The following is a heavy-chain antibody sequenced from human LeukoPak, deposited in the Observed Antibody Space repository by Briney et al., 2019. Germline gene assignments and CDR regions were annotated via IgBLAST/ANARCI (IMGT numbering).Heavy chain of an antibody. V-gene: IGHV4-39*07. J-gene: IGHJ4*02. Sequence: PSETLSLTCTVSGGSISSTSYYWGWIRQPPGKGLEWIGSIYYTGNTYYNLSLKSRVSISVDTSTNQFSLKLSSVTAADTAVYYCAREILSVVRGVIIDSYYFDYWGQGTLVTVSS. CDR3: AREILSVVRGVIIDSYYFDY. D-gene: IGHD3-10*01. CDR2: IYYTGNT. CDR1: GGSISSTSYY.